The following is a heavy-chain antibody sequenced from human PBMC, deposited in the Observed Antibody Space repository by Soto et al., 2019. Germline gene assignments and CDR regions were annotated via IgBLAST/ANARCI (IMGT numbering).Heavy chain of an antibody. D-gene: IGHD1-26*01. CDR2: IWYDGSNK. CDR1: GFTFSSYG. CDR3: ARDGSSRLNAFDI. Sequence: PGGSLRLSCAASGFTFSSYGMHWVRQAPGKGLEWVAVIWYDGSNKYYADSVKGRFTISRDNSKNTLYLQMNSLRAEDTAVYYCARDGSSRLNAFDIWDQGTMVTVSS. J-gene: IGHJ3*02. V-gene: IGHV3-33*01.